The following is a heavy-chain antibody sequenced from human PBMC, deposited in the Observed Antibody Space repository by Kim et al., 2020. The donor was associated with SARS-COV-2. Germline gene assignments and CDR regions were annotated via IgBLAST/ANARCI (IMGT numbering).Heavy chain of an antibody. Sequence: ATYADSVKGRFTISRDNAKNTLYLQMTSVRANDTALYFCAGDYFQRAFFGYWGRGTLVTVS. CDR3: AGDYFQRAFFGY. D-gene: IGHD4-17*01. CDR2: A. V-gene: IGHV3-74*01. J-gene: IGHJ4*02.